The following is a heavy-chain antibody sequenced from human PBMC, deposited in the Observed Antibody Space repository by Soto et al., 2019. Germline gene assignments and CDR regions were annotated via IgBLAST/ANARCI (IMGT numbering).Heavy chain of an antibody. J-gene: IGHJ6*02. CDR2: IYTSGST. CDR3: ARGGYSSWYPTNYYGMDV. V-gene: IGHV4-4*07. CDR1: GGSISSYY. Sequence: PSETLSLTCTVSGGSISSYYWSWIRQPAGKGLEWIGRIYTSGSTNYNPSLKSRVTMSVDTSKNQFSLKLSSVTAADTAVYYCARGGYSSWYPTNYYGMDVWGQGTTVTV. D-gene: IGHD6-13*01.